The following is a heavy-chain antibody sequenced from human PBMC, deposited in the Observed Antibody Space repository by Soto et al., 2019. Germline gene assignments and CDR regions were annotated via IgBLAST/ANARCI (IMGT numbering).Heavy chain of an antibody. D-gene: IGHD1-7*01. V-gene: IGHV4-31*03. Sequence: SETLSLTCTVSGGSISSGGYYWSWIRQHPGKGLEWIGYIYYSGSTYYNPSLKSRVTISVDTSKNQFSLKLSSVTAADTAVYYCARGDWNYDLDYWGQGTLVTVS. J-gene: IGHJ4*02. CDR3: ARGDWNYDLDY. CDR1: GGSISSGGYY. CDR2: IYYSGST.